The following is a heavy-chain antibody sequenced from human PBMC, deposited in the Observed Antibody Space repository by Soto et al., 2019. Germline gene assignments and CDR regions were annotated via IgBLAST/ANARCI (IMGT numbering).Heavy chain of an antibody. CDR3: ARSPMVRGLIDY. Sequence: ASVKVSCKASGYTFTSYGISWVRQAPGQRLEWMGWINAGNGNTKYSQKFQGRVTITRDTSASTAYMELSSLRSEDTAVYYCARSPMVRGLIDYWGQGTLVTVSS. CDR2: INAGNGNT. D-gene: IGHD3-10*01. CDR1: GYTFTSYG. V-gene: IGHV1-3*01. J-gene: IGHJ4*02.